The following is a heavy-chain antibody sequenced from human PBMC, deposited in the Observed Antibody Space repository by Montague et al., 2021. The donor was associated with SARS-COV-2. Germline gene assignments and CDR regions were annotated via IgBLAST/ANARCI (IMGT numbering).Heavy chain of an antibody. D-gene: IGHD1-20*01. CDR2: INHSGST. Sequence: SETLSLTCAVYGGSLSGYYWSWICQPPGKGLEWIGEINHSGSTSYNPSLKSRVTISLDTSKNQFSLKLSSVTAADTAVYYCARGRRRYNWRDETSYYYGMDVWGQGTTVTVSS. J-gene: IGHJ6*02. CDR1: GGSLSGYY. CDR3: ARGRRRYNWRDETSYYYGMDV. V-gene: IGHV4-34*01.